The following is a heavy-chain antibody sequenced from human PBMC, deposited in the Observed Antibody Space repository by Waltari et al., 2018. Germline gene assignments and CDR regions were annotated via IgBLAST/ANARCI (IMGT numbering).Heavy chain of an antibody. Sequence: EVQLVESGGGLVETGGSLRLSCAGCGFTFSTAWMHWVRQAPGKGLEWVGRIKSKINGGTTEYGAPVKGRFTISRDDSKNTVYLQMNSLKTEDTGVYYCGDFTAFDYWGQGSLVTVSS. CDR1: GFTFSTAW. CDR2: IKSKINGGTT. D-gene: IGHD2-8*02. V-gene: IGHV3-15*01. CDR3: GDFTAFDY. J-gene: IGHJ4*02.